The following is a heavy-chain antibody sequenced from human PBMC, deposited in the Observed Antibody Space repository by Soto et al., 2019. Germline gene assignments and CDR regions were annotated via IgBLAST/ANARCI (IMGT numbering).Heavy chain of an antibody. CDR2: IYWDDDK. D-gene: IGHD4-17*01. CDR1: GFSLSTSGVG. J-gene: IGHJ4*02. V-gene: IGHV2-5*02. CDR3: AHVSTVTTLFPFDY. Sequence: QITLKESGPTLVKPTQTLTLTCTFSGFSLSTSGVGVGWIRQPPGKALEWLALIYWDDDKRYSPSLKSRLTITKDTSKNQVVLTMTNMDPVDTATYYGAHVSTVTTLFPFDYWGQGTLVTVSS.